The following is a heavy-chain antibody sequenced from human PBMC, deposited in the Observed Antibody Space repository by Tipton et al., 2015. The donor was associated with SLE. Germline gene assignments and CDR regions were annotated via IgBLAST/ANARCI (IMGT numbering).Heavy chain of an antibody. CDR2: IYYSGST. D-gene: IGHD6-13*01. V-gene: IGHV4-39*07. CDR3: ARGFRGGNSSSWYGLYRDARSPYFDY. J-gene: IGHJ4*02. CDR1: GGSISSSSYY. Sequence: TLSLTCTVSGGSISSSSYYWGWIRQPPGKGLEWIGSIYYSGSTYYNPSLKSRVTISVDTSKNQFSLKLSSVTAADTAVYYCARGFRGGNSSSWYGLYRDARSPYFDYWGQGTLVTVSS.